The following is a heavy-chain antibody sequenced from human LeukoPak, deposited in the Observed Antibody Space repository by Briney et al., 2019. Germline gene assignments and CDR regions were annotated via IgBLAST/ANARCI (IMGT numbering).Heavy chain of an antibody. J-gene: IGHJ6*03. CDR2: IYYSGST. V-gene: IGHV4-39*07. CDR1: GGSISSSSYY. CDR3: ARGVREWLFPQYYYYMDV. Sequence: SETLSLTCTVSGGSISSSSYYWGWIRQPPGKGLEWIGSIYYSGSTYYNPSLKSRVTISVDTSKNQFSLRLSSVTAADTAVYYCARGVREWLFPQYYYYMDVWGKGTTVTVSS. D-gene: IGHD3-3*01.